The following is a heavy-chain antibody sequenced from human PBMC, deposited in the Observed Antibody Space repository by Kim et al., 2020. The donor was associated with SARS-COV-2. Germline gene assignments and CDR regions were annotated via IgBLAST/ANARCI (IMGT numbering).Heavy chain of an antibody. CDR1: GGSISSYY. CDR3: ARQGGDSSGYPSNFDY. D-gene: IGHD3-22*01. V-gene: IGHV4-59*08. J-gene: IGHJ4*02. Sequence: SETLSLTCTVSGGSISSYYWSWIRQPPGKGLEWIGYIYYSGSTNYNPSLKSRVTISVDTSKNQFSLKLSSVTAADTAVYYCARQGGDSSGYPSNFDYWGQGTLVTVSS. CDR2: IYYSGST.